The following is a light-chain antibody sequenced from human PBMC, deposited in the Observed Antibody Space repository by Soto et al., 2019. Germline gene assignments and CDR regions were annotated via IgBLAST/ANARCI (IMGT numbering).Light chain of an antibody. V-gene: IGLV2-18*02. CDR3: QSYDSSALSLI. J-gene: IGLJ1*01. CDR2: EVS. CDR1: SSDFGSYNR. Sequence: QSALTQPPSVSGSPGQSVTISCTGTSSDFGSYNRVSWYQRPPGTGPKLVIYEVSNRPSGVPARFSGSKSGASASLTITGLQVEDEADYFCQSYDSSALSLIFGPGTKLTVL.